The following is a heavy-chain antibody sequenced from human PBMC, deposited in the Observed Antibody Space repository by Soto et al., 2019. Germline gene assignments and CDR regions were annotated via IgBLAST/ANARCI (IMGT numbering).Heavy chain of an antibody. V-gene: IGHV4-39*01. CDR2: VYYNENT. CDR3: ARPGRYYPSPGWLDP. J-gene: IGHJ5*01. Sequence: SETLSLTCSVSGASINNFAYYWGWIRQPPGKGLEWIGTVYYNENTYYNPSLKSRVAISVDTAKNQFSLNLRSVTAADTAIYFCARPGRYYPSPGWLDPWAQGTLVTVSS. D-gene: IGHD3-10*01. CDR1: GASINNFAYY.